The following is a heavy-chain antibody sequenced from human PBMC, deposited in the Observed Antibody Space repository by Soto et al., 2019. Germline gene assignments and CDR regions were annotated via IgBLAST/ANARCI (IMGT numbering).Heavy chain of an antibody. CDR3: ARDRSTYGGGGTGEVKENWFDP. Sequence: SETLSLTCTVSGGSISHYYWSWIRQSPGKGLEWIGYAYYSGSTDYNPSLKSRVTMSVDTSKNQVSLKLNSVTTADTAVYYCARDRSTYGGGGTGEVKENWFDPWGPGTLVTSPQ. D-gene: IGHD2-8*01. CDR2: AYYSGST. V-gene: IGHV4-59*01. CDR1: GGSISHYY. J-gene: IGHJ5*02.